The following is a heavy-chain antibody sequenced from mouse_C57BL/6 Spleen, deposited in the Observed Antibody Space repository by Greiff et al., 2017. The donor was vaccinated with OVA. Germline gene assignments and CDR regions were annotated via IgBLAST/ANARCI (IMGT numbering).Heavy chain of an antibody. CDR3: ARSGYDYDGRDFDY. J-gene: IGHJ2*01. V-gene: IGHV1-80*01. CDR1: GYAFSSYW. Sequence: QVQLQQSGAELVKPGASVKISCKASGYAFSSYWMNWVKQSPGKGLEWIGQIYPGDGDTNYNGKFKGKATLTADKSSSTAYMQLSSLTSEDSAVYFCARSGYDYDGRDFDYWGQGTTLTVSS. D-gene: IGHD2-4*01. CDR2: IYPGDGDT.